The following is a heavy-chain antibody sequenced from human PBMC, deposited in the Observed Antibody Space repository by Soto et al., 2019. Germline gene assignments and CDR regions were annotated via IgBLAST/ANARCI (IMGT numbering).Heavy chain of an antibody. CDR2: IGSSGTTV. Sequence: QVQLVESGGDLVKPGGSLRLSCAATGFPFSDYFMSWIRQAPGKGLEWVSYIGSSGTTVFYADSVKGRFTISRDNAKNSLYLKMNSLRVEETAVYYCARGRPITTYNTVWYSEYWGQGTLVTVSS. CDR3: ARGRPITTYNTVWYSEY. CDR1: GFPFSDYF. D-gene: IGHD6-19*01. V-gene: IGHV3-11*01. J-gene: IGHJ4*02.